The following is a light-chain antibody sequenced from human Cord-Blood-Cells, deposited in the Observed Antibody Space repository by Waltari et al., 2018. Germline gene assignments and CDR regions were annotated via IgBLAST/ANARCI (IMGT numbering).Light chain of an antibody. CDR3: QQRSNWPIT. CDR2: DAS. CDR1: QSVSSY. Sequence: EILLTQSPATLSLSPGERATLSCRASQSVSSYLAWYQQKPGQAPRLLIDDASNRATGIPARFSGSGSGTDFTLTISSLEPEDFAVYYCQQRSNWPITFGQGTRLEIK. J-gene: IGKJ5*01. V-gene: IGKV3-11*01.